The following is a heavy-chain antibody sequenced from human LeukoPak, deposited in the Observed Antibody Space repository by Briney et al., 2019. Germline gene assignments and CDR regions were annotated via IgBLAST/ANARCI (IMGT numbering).Heavy chain of an antibody. CDR2: IRYDGSNK. J-gene: IGHJ4*02. CDR1: GFTFSSYG. V-gene: IGHV3-30*02. D-gene: IGHD3-10*01. CDR3: AKTSSVDY. Sequence: PGGSLRLSCAASGFTFSSYGMYWVRQAPGKGLEWVAFIRYDGSNKYYADSVKGRFTISRDNSKNTLYLQMNSLRAEDTAVYYCAKTSSVDYWGQGTLVTVSS.